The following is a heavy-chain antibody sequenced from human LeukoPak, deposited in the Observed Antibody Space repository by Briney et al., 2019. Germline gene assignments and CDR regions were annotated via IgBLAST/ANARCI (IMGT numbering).Heavy chain of an antibody. Sequence: GGSLRLSCAASGFTFSTYSMNWVRQAPGEGLEWVSSISSSSSYIYYADSLKGRFTISRDNAKNSLYLQMNSLRAEDTAVYYCARIQLNSYYYYMDVWGEGTTVTVSS. CDR3: ARIQLNSYYYYMDV. CDR2: ISSSSSYI. CDR1: GFTFSTYS. V-gene: IGHV3-21*01. D-gene: IGHD2-2*01. J-gene: IGHJ6*03.